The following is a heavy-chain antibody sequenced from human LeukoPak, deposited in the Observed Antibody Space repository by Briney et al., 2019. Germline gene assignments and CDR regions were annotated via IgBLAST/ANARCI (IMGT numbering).Heavy chain of an antibody. V-gene: IGHV4-59*12. CDR1: GGSISSYY. J-gene: IGHJ4*02. CDR3: ARAPSPGPTDY. CDR2: IYYSGNT. D-gene: IGHD1-14*01. Sequence: SETLSLTRTVSGGSISSYYWSWIRQPPGKGLEWIGYIYYSGNTYYNPSLKSRVTISVDTSKNQFSLKLSSVTAADTAVYYCARAPSPGPTDYWGQGTPVTVSS.